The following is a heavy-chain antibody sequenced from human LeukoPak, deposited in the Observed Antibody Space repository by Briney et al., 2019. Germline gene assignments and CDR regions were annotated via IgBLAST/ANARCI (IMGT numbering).Heavy chain of an antibody. CDR3: AKVSVGITIFGVADY. CDR1: GFTFSSYA. Sequence: GGSLRLFCAASGFTFSSYAMSWVRQAPGKGLEWVSAISGSGGSTYYADSVKGRFTISRDNSKNTLYLQMNSLRAEDTAVYYCAKVSVGITIFGVADYWGQGTLVTVSS. J-gene: IGHJ4*02. CDR2: ISGSGGST. D-gene: IGHD3-3*01. V-gene: IGHV3-23*01.